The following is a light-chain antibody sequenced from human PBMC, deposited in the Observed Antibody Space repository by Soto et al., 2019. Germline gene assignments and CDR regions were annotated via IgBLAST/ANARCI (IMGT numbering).Light chain of an antibody. J-gene: IGKJ1*01. CDR1: QGIRND. Sequence: DIQMTQFPSSRSASVGDRVTITSRGSQGIRNDLAWYQQKPGKAPKRLIYAASSLQSGVPSRFSGSGSGTEFTLAISSLQPEDFATFYCLQHSTYPLTFGQGTKVEIK. V-gene: IGKV1-17*01. CDR2: AAS. CDR3: LQHSTYPLT.